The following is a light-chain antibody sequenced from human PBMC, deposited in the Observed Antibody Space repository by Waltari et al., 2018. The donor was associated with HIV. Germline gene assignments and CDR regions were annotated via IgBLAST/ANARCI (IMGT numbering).Light chain of an antibody. V-gene: IGLV2-8*01. CDR2: EVS. Sequence: QSALTQPPSASGSPGQSVTISCTGTSSDVGGYNYASWYQQHPGKPPKLMIYEVSTRRAGVPVCFSGSKSCNTASMTGVGLQDEDEADYYCSSYAGSNTLVFGGGTKLTVL. CDR1: SSDVGGYNY. J-gene: IGLJ2*01. CDR3: SSYAGSNTLV.